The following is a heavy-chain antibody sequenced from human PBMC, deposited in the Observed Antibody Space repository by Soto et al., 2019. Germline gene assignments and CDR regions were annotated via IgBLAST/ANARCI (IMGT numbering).Heavy chain of an antibody. V-gene: IGHV3-30*18. D-gene: IGHD3-22*01. J-gene: IGHJ4*02. CDR1: GFTFSSYG. Sequence: PGGSLRLSCAASGFTFSSYGMHWVRQAPDKGLEWVAVISHDGNNKNYADSVRGRFTISRDNSKNTVYLQMNSLGAEDTAVYYCAKDTYYSSSSGYYVFDYWGQGTVVTVSS. CDR3: AKDTYYSSSSGYYVFDY. CDR2: ISHDGNNK.